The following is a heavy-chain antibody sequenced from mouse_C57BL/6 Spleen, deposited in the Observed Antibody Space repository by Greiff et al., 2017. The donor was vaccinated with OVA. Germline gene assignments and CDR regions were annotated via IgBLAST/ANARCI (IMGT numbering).Heavy chain of an antibody. CDR2: IYWDDAK. J-gene: IGHJ3*01. CDR1: GFSLSTSGMG. Sequence: QVTLKESGPGILQSSQTLSLTCSFSGFSLSTSGMGVSWIRQPSGKGLEWLAHIYWDDAKRYNPSLKSRLTISNDTSRTQVFLKITSVDTADTATYYSARKVYYDYDGFAYWGQGTLVTVSA. D-gene: IGHD2-4*01. V-gene: IGHV8-12*01. CDR3: ARKVYYDYDGFAY.